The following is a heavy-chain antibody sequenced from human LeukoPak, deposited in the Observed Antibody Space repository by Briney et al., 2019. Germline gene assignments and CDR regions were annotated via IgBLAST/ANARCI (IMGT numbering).Heavy chain of an antibody. D-gene: IGHD6-6*01. CDR1: GFTFSSYG. Sequence: GGSLRLSCAAPGFTFSSYGMHWVRQAPGKGLEWVAFIRYDGSNKYYADSVKGRFTISRDNSKNTLYLQMNSLRAEDTAVYYCAREESSSSGYYFDHWGQGTLVTVSS. V-gene: IGHV3-30*02. CDR2: IRYDGSNK. CDR3: AREESSSSGYYFDH. J-gene: IGHJ4*02.